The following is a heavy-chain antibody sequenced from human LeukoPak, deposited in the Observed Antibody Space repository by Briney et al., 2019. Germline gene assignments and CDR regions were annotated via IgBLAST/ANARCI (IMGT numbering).Heavy chain of an antibody. CDR2: ISSGGEGT. V-gene: IGHV3-23*01. CDR1: GFTFRNYD. D-gene: IGHD5-12*01. J-gene: IGHJ4*02. CDR3: AKGDSPYVGALDY. Sequence: GGSLRLSCAASGFTFRNYDMTWVRQAPGKGLEWVSSISSGGEGTYYADSVKGRFTISRVNFKNTLYLQMNSLRAEDTAVYFCAKGDSPYVGALDYWGQGTLVTVSS.